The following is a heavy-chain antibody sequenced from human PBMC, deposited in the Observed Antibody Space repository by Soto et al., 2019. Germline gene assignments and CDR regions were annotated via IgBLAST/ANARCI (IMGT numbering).Heavy chain of an antibody. V-gene: IGHV4-59*01. CDR3: ARGTGYGGETR. CDR2: IYYSGST. D-gene: IGHD4-17*01. J-gene: IGHJ4*02. Sequence: QVQLQESGPGLVKPSETLSLTCTVSGGSISSYYWSWIRQPPGKGLEWIGYIYYSGSTNYNPSLNSXXTXSXXTSKIKFSLKLSSVTAADTAVYYCARGTGYGGETRWGQGTLVTVSS. CDR1: GGSISSYY.